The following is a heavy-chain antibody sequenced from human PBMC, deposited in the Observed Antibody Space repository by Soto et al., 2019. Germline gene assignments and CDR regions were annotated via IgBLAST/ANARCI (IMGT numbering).Heavy chain of an antibody. CDR3: ARSRYGSSWYFDY. Sequence: QVQLQQWGAGLLKPSETLSLTCAVYGGSFSGYYWSWIRQPPGKGLEWIGEINHSGSTNYNPSLTSRVTISVDTSKNQFSLKLSSVTAADTAVYYCARSRYGSSWYFDYWGQGTLVTVSS. CDR1: GGSFSGYY. CDR2: INHSGST. D-gene: IGHD6-13*01. J-gene: IGHJ4*02. V-gene: IGHV4-34*01.